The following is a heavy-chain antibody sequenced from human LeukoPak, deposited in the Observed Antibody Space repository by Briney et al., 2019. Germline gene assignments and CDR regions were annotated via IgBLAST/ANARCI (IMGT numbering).Heavy chain of an antibody. CDR2: ISAYNGNT. D-gene: IGHD3-10*01. CDR1: GYTFTNYG. V-gene: IGHV1-18*01. Sequence: ASVKVSCKTSGYTFTNYGLSWVRQAPGQGLEWMGWISAYNGNTNYAQKLQGRVTMTTDTSTSTAYMELRSLRSDDTAVYYCAREGYFGSGIDYYYEMDVWGQGTKATVSS. J-gene: IGHJ6*02. CDR3: AREGYFGSGIDYYYEMDV.